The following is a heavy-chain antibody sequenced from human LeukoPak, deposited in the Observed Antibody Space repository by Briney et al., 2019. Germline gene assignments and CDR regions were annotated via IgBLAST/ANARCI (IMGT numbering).Heavy chain of an antibody. CDR2: IYYSGST. J-gene: IGHJ5*02. CDR1: GGSINTYY. D-gene: IGHD6-6*01. V-gene: IGHV4-59*08. Sequence: SETLSLTCTVSGGSINTYYWSWIRQPPGKGLEWIGYIYYSGSTNYSPSLKSRVTISVDTSKNQFSLKLSSVTAADTAVYYCARLGVRYTTSSWWFDPWGQGILVTVSS. CDR3: ARLGVRYTTSSWWFDP.